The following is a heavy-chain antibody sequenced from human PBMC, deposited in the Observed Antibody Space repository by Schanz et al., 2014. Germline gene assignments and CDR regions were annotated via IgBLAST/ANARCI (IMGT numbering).Heavy chain of an antibody. Sequence: VQLEESGGGLVQPGGSLRVSCAATGFTFSDYAMSWVRQAPGKGLEWVAIISYDGRHKNYADSVKGRFTISRDNSKNTLHLQMNSLRAEDTAVYYCAKDLVVVPAAMGGMDVWGQGTTVTVSS. D-gene: IGHD2-2*01. CDR1: GFTFSDYA. J-gene: IGHJ6*02. V-gene: IGHV3-30*18. CDR2: ISYDGRHK. CDR3: AKDLVVVPAAMGGMDV.